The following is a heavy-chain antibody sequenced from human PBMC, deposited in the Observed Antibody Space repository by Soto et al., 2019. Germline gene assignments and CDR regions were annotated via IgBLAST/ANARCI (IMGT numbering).Heavy chain of an antibody. V-gene: IGHV4-61*01. J-gene: IGHJ3*02. CDR1: VGSGSSGSYN. CDR3: ARDLGAPAPEAGVERAFDI. D-gene: IGHD6-19*01. CDR2: IYYSWST. Sequence: PSETLSLTCTVSVGSGSSGSYNLSWIRQPPGKGLEWIGYIYYSWSTNYNPSLKSRVTISVDTSKNQFSLKLSSVTAADTAVYYCARDLGAPAPEAGVERAFDIWVQGTMVTVSS.